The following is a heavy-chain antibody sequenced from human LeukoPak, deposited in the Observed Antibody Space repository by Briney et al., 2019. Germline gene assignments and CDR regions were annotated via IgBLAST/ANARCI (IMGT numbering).Heavy chain of an antibody. D-gene: IGHD3-22*01. V-gene: IGHV3-23*01. CDR1: GITLSNYG. J-gene: IGHJ4*02. CDR3: TKRGVVIRVILVGFHKEAYYFDS. Sequence: GGSLRLSCAVSGITLSNYGMSWVRQAPGKGLQWVAGISGSGGGTSYADSVKGRFTISRDNPKNTLYLQMNSLRAEDTAVYFCTKRGVVIRVILVGFHKEAYYFDSWGQGALVTVSS. CDR2: ISGSGGGT.